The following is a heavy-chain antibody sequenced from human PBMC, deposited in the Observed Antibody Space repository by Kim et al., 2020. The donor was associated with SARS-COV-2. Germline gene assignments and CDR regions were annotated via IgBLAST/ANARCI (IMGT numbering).Heavy chain of an antibody. V-gene: IGHV4-34*01. Sequence: SETLSLTCAVYGGSFSGYYWSWIRQPPGKGLEWIGEINHSGSTNYNPSLKSRVTISVDTSKNQFSLKLSSVTAADTAVYYCARGILIVATNHYYYYGMDVWGQGTTVTVSS. CDR2: INHSGST. D-gene: IGHD5-12*01. J-gene: IGHJ6*02. CDR1: GGSFSGYY. CDR3: ARGILIVATNHYYYYGMDV.